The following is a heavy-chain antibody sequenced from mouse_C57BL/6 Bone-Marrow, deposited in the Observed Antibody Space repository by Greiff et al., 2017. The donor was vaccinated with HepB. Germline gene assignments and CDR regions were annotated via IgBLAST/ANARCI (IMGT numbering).Heavy chain of an antibody. Sequence: VQLKESGPELVKPGASVKIPCKASGYTFTDYNMDWVKQSHGKSLEWIGDINPNNGGTIYNQKFKGKATLTVDKSSSTAYMELRSLTSEDTAVYYCARQITTVVRYWYFDVWGTGTTVTVSS. CDR1: GYTFTDYN. CDR3: ARQITTVVRYWYFDV. CDR2: INPNNGGT. D-gene: IGHD1-1*01. J-gene: IGHJ1*03. V-gene: IGHV1-18*01.